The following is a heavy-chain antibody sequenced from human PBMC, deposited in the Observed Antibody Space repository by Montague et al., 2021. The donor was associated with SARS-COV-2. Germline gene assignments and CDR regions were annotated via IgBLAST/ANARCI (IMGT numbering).Heavy chain of an antibody. CDR1: GGSFSGYY. D-gene: IGHD3-3*01. CDR2: INHSGST. Sequence: SETLSLTCAVYGGSFSGYYWSWIRQPPGKGLEWIGEINHSGSTXXXPSXXXRVTISVDTSKIQFSLKLSSVTAADTAVYYCARGPGVVIILAIYYYGMDVWGQGTTVTVSS. CDR3: ARGPGVVIILAIYYYGMDV. J-gene: IGHJ6*02. V-gene: IGHV4-34*01.